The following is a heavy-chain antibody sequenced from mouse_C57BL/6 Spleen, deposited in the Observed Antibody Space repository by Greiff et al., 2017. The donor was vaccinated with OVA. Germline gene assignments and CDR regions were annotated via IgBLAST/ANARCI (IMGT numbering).Heavy chain of an antibody. CDR3: ARQRDGYYGYFDD. CDR1: GYTFTTYP. Sequence: QVQLQQSGAELVKPGASVKMSCKASGYTFTTYPIEWMKQNHGKSLEWIGNFHPYNDDTTYNEKFKGKATLTVETSSRTVYLELSRLTSDDSAVYYGARQRDGYYGYFDDWGQGTTLTVSS. D-gene: IGHD2-3*01. CDR2: FHPYNDDT. J-gene: IGHJ2*01. V-gene: IGHV1-47*01.